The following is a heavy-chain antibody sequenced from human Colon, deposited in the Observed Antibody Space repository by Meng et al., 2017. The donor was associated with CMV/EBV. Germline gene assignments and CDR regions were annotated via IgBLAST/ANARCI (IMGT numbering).Heavy chain of an antibody. V-gene: IGHV4-4*02. CDR1: GGSITNRNL. Sequence: QAQLQQSGPSLVEPSGTLSLPCTVSGGSITNRNLWSWVRLPPGKVLEWIGEVYLGGTIHHHPSLPSRVTISLGKAKDHLSLKLASVTAADTAAYYCASLKDYDGRGYYYFESWGQGTLVTVSS. CDR3: ASLKDYDGRGYYYFES. CDR2: VYLGGTI. J-gene: IGHJ4*02. D-gene: IGHD3-22*01.